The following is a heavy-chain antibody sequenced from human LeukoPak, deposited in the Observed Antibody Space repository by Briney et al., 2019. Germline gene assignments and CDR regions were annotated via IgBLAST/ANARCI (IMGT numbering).Heavy chain of an antibody. Sequence: SETLSLTCAVYGGSFSGYYWSWIRQPPGRGLEWIGEINHSGSTNYNPSLKSRVTISVDTSKNQFSLKLSSVTAADTAVYYCARTFYDISLAFDIWGQGTMVTASS. D-gene: IGHD3-22*01. CDR2: INHSGST. CDR1: GGSFSGYY. V-gene: IGHV4-34*01. J-gene: IGHJ3*02. CDR3: ARTFYDISLAFDI.